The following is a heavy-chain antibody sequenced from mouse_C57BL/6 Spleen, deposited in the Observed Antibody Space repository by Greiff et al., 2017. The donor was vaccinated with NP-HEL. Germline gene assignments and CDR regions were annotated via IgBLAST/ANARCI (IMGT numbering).Heavy chain of an antibody. V-gene: IGHV1-47*01. D-gene: IGHD2-2*01. J-gene: IGHJ2*01. CDR2: FHPYNDDT. CDR3: ARDGGLRRGFDY. Sequence: QVQLKQSGAELVKPGASVKMSCKASGYTFTTYPIEWMKQNHGKSLEWIGNFHPYNDDTKYNEKFKGKATLTVEKSSSTVYLEISRLTSDDSAVYYCARDGGLRRGFDYWGQGTTLTVSS. CDR1: GYTFTTYP.